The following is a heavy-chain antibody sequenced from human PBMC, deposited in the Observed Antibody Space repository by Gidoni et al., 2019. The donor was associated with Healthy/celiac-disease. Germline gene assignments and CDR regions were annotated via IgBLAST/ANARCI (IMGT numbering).Heavy chain of an antibody. V-gene: IGHV1-3*01. D-gene: IGHD6-13*01. CDR3: ARGREDSSSWPIQH. CDR1: GYTFTSYA. J-gene: IGHJ1*01. CDR2: INAGNGNT. Sequence: ASVKVSCKASGYTFTSYAMHWVRQAPGQRLEWMGWINAGNGNTKYSQKLQGRVTITRDTSASTAYMELSSLRSEDTAVYYCARGREDSSSWPIQHWGQGTLVTVSS.